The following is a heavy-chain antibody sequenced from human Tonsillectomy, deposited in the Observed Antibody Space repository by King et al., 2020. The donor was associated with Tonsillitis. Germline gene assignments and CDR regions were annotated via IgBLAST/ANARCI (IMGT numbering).Heavy chain of an antibody. J-gene: IGHJ4*02. D-gene: IGHD3-10*01. CDR1: GFTFSSHG. CDR2: IRYDGSNK. V-gene: IGHV3-30*02. Sequence: VQLVESGGGVVQPGGSLRLSCAASGFTFSSHGMHWVRQAPGKGLEWVAFIRYDGSNKYYADSVMGRFTISRDNSKNTLYLQMNSLRAEDTAVYYCAKGYGSGSYYPYFDYWGQGTLVTVSS. CDR3: AKGYGSGSYYPYFDY.